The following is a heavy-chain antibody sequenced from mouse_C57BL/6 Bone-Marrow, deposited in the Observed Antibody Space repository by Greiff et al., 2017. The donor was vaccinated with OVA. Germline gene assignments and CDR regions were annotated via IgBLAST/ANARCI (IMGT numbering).Heavy chain of an antibody. Sequence: QVQLKESGSELRSPGSSVKLSCKDFDSEVFPIAYMSWVRQKPGHGFEWIGGILPSIGRTIYGEKFEDKATLDAGTLSNTAYLELNSLTSEDSAIYYCARRDGADYDYDGAWFAYWGQGTLVTVSA. CDR2: ILPSIGRT. J-gene: IGHJ3*01. V-gene: IGHV15-2*01. CDR1: DSEVFPIAY. D-gene: IGHD2-4*01. CDR3: ARRDGADYDYDGAWFAY.